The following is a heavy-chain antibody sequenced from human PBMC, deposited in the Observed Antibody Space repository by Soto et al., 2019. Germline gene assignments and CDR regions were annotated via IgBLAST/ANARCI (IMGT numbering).Heavy chain of an antibody. CDR1: GVSLTSGNW. V-gene: IGHV4-4*01. D-gene: IGHD3-10*01. CDR3: ARLVYDTRLNYMYFDF. CDR2: IFHDGTA. Sequence: TLSLTCAVSGVSLTSGNWWTWVRQSPQRGLEYIGEIFHDGTANYYPSFERRVAMSVDTSRNQFSLKLTSVTAADTAVYFCARLVYDTRLNYMYFDFWGPGTLVTVSS. J-gene: IGHJ4*02.